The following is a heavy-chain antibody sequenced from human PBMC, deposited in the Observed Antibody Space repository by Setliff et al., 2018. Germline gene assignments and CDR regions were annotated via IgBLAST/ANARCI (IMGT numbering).Heavy chain of an antibody. Sequence: SETLSLTCTVSGGSVSSGNYYWIWIRQPAGKALEWLGHIFARGRMNYNPSLRSRITISQDRSENQFSLTLSSVTAADTAVYYCVRDSPYCVNGVCRGYWGQGTQVTVSS. CDR1: GGSVSSGNYY. D-gene: IGHD2-21*01. V-gene: IGHV4-61*09. CDR2: IFARGRM. CDR3: VRDSPYCVNGVCRGY. J-gene: IGHJ4*02.